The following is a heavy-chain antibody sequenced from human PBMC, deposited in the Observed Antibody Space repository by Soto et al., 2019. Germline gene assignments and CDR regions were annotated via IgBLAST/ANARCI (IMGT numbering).Heavy chain of an antibody. CDR1: GGTFSSYA. Sequence: SVKVSCKASGGTFSSYAISWVRQAPGQGLEWMGGIIPIFGTANYAQKFQGRVTITADESTSTAYMELSSLRSEDTAVYYCERSITMIVVVFDYGMDGWGQGTTVTVSS. D-gene: IGHD3-22*01. CDR2: IIPIFGTA. CDR3: ERSITMIVVVFDYGMDG. J-gene: IGHJ6*02. V-gene: IGHV1-69*13.